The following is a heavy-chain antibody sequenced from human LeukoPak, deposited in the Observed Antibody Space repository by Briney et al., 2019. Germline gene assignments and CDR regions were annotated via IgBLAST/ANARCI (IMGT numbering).Heavy chain of an antibody. J-gene: IGHJ4*01. Sequence: GSLRLSCAASGFNFIDYSMNWVRQAPGKGLEWISYIGISSGNTRYADSVKGRFTISRDKARNSLYLQMNSLRVEDTAVYYCARDHRYAFDNWGHGTLVTVSS. V-gene: IGHV3-48*01. CDR2: IGISSGNT. CDR1: GFNFIDYS. CDR3: ARDHRYAFDN. D-gene: IGHD5-12*01.